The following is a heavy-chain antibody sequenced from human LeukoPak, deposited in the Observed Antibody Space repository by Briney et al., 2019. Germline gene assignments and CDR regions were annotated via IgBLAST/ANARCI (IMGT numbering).Heavy chain of an antibody. V-gene: IGHV3-23*01. J-gene: IGHJ4*02. CDR1: GFSFSDAW. D-gene: IGHD5-12*01. CDR2: ISRSGGST. Sequence: GGSLRLSCGASGFSFSDAWMSWVRQAPGKGLEWVSSISRSGGSTYYADSVKGRFTISRDNAKNTLYLQMNSLRAEDTAVYYCAKGAGYNTGRLDYWGQGTLVTVSS. CDR3: AKGAGYNTGRLDY.